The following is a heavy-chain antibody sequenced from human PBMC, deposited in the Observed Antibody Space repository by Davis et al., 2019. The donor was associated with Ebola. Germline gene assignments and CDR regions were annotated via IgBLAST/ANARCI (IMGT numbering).Heavy chain of an antibody. V-gene: IGHV3-53*01. J-gene: IGHJ3*02. CDR2: IYSGGKT. CDR1: GFSFSDYY. Sequence: GESLKVSCVVSGFSFSDYYVNWFRQAPGQGLEWLAIIYSGGKTSYSDGVKGRFIISRDNSKNTVYLQMNRLRAEDTAVYYCAKAARQYYDYIWGSYRLDAFDIWGQGTMVTVSS. CDR3: AKAARQYYDYIWGSYRLDAFDI. D-gene: IGHD3-16*02.